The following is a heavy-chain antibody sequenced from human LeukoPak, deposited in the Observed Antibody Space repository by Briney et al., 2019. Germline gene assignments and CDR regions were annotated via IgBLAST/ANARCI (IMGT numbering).Heavy chain of an antibody. CDR1: GGSISSYS. J-gene: IGHJ3*02. D-gene: IGHD5-12*01. CDR3: AGEAGGGYARAFDI. V-gene: IGHV4-4*07. CDR2: IYTSGTT. Sequence: SETLSLTCIVSGGSISSYSWTWIRQPAGEGLEWIGRIYTSGTTNYNPSLKSRVTMSVDTSKNQFSLKLSSVTAADTAVYYCAGEAGGGYARAFDIWGQGTMVTVSS.